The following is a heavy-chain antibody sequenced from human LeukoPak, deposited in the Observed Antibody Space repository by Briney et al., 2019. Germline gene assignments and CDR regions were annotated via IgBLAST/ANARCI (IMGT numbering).Heavy chain of an antibody. J-gene: IGHJ5*02. CDR1: GFTFNSYA. D-gene: IGHD3-22*01. CDR2: ISDSGDYT. Sequence: GGSLRLSCAASGFTFNSYAMTWVRQAPGKGLEWVSAISDSGDYTYYADSVKGRFTISRDDSKNTLYLQMNSLRTEDTAVYYCAKQPLSYDSSGGSWFDPWGQGTLVTVSS. V-gene: IGHV3-23*01. CDR3: AKQPLSYDSSGGSWFDP.